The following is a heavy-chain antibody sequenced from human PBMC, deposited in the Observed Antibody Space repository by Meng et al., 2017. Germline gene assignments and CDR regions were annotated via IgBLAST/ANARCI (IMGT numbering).Heavy chain of an antibody. CDR1: GFTFSSYS. CDR3: ARDGLSYGTTVRVFDYYYYGMDV. V-gene: IGHV3-21*01. J-gene: IGHJ6*02. CDR2: MSSSSSYI. Sequence: GESLKISCAASGFTFSSYSMNWVRQAPGKGLEWVSSMSSSSSYIYYADSVKGRFTISRDNAKNSLYLQMNSLRAEDTAVYYCARDGLSYGTTVRVFDYYYYGMDVWGQGTTVTVSS. D-gene: IGHD4-11*01.